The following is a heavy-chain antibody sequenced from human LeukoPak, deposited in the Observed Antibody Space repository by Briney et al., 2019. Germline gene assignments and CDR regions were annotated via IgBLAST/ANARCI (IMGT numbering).Heavy chain of an antibody. J-gene: IGHJ4*02. CDR2: ITGSDGSS. CDR1: GFTFTNYA. CDR3: AKWGDYDILTGYYVPDY. V-gene: IGHV3-23*01. Sequence: GTSLRLSCVASGFTFTNYAMSWVRQAPGRGLEWVSAITGSDGSSYYADSVKGRFTISRDNSKNTLYLQVNSLRAEDTAVYYCAKWGDYDILTGYYVPDYWGQGTLVTVSS. D-gene: IGHD3-9*01.